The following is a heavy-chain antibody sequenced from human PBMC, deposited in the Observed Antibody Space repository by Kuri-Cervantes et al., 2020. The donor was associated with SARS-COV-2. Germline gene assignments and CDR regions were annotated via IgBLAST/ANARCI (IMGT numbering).Heavy chain of an antibody. Sequence: GESLKISCAASGFTFSSYSMNWVRQAPGKGLEWVSAISGSGGSAYYADSVKGRFTISRDNSKNTLYLQMNSLRAEDTAVYYCTRPGLHSSGTDYWGQGTLVTVSS. CDR1: GFTFSSYS. CDR3: TRPGLHSSGTDY. CDR2: ISGSGGSA. V-gene: IGHV3-23*01. D-gene: IGHD6-19*01. J-gene: IGHJ4*02.